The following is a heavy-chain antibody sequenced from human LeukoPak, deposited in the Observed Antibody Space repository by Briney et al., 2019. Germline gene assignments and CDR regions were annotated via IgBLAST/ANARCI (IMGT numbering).Heavy chain of an antibody. V-gene: IGHV4-30-2*01. CDR3: AREIIVATSKELYYFDY. D-gene: IGHD5-12*01. CDR1: GGSISSGGYY. J-gene: IGHJ4*02. CDR2: IYHSGST. Sequence: SQTLSLTCTVSGGSISSGGYYWSWIRQPPGKGLEWIGYIYHSGSTYYNPSLKSRVTISVDRSKNQFSLKLSSVTAADTAVYYCAREIIVATSKELYYFDYWGQGTLVTVSS.